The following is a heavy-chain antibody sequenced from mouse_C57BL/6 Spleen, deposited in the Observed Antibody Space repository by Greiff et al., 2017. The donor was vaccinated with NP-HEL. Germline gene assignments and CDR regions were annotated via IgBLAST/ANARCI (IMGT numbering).Heavy chain of an antibody. CDR2: ISYDGSN. CDR3: ARGGDYEGYAMDY. D-gene: IGHD2-4*01. J-gene: IGHJ4*01. CDR1: GYSITSGYY. V-gene: IGHV3-6*01. Sequence: EVKLMESGPGLVKPSQSLSLTCSVTGYSITSGYYWNWIRQFPGNTLEWMGYISYDGSNNYNPSLRNRISITRDTSKNQFFLKLNSVTTEDTATYYCARGGDYEGYAMDYWGQGTSVTVSS.